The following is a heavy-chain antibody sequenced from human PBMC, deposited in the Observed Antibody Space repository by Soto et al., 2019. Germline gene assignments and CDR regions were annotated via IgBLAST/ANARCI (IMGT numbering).Heavy chain of an antibody. V-gene: IGHV1-69*02. CDR2: IIPILGIA. J-gene: IGHJ6*02. CDR3: ASPSYYYGSGSFNPDYHHYRLAV. CDR1: GGTFSSYT. D-gene: IGHD3-10*01. Sequence: SVKVSCKASGGTFSSYTISWVRQAPGQGLEWMGRIIPILGIANYAQKFQGRVTITADKSTSTAYMELSSLRSEDTAVYYCASPSYYYGSGSFNPDYHHYRLAVWGQGTTVTVSS.